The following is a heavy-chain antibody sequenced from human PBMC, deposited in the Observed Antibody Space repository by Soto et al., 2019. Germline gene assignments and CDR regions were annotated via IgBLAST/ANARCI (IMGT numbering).Heavy chain of an antibody. Sequence: VGSLRLSCAASGFSFRDYFMSWIRQAPGKGLEWVSYIGPYGNTIYYADSVKGRFTISRDDATNSLHLHMNSLRTEDTAVYYCARDDHTYGVYWGQGTPVTVSS. CDR1: GFSFRDYF. CDR3: ARDDHTYGVY. J-gene: IGHJ4*02. V-gene: IGHV3-11*01. D-gene: IGHD2-21*01. CDR2: IGPYGNTI.